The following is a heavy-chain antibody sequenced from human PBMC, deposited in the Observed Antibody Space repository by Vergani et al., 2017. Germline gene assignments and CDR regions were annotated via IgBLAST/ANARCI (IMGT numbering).Heavy chain of an antibody. Sequence: EVQLVESGGGLVKPGGSLRLSCAASGFTFSSYSMNWVRQAPGKGLEWVSAISGSGGSTYYADSVKGRFTISRDNSKNTLYLQMNSLRAEDTAVYYCAKALGTSYYFDLWGRGTLVTVSS. CDR1: GFTFSSYS. CDR2: ISGSGGST. D-gene: IGHD1-26*01. V-gene: IGHV3-23*04. J-gene: IGHJ2*01. CDR3: AKALGTSYYFDL.